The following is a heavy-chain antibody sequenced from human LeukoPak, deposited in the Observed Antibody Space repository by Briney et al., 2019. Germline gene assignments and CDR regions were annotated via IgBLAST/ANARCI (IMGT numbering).Heavy chain of an antibody. D-gene: IGHD6-19*01. J-gene: IGHJ4*02. CDR2: VKVGGDT. CDR3: ARSFGWYALDV. V-gene: IGHV4-34*01. Sequence: SETLSLTCAVYGDSFDNLYWSWVRQSPGKGLEWIGEVKVGGDTKYNPSLKSRVRMAADTSKNQFSLRLTFVTAADTAIYYCARSFGWYALDVWGQGDLVTVSS. CDR1: GDSFDNLY.